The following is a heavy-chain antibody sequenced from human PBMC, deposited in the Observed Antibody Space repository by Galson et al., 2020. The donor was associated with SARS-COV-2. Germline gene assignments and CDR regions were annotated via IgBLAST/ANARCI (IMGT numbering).Heavy chain of an antibody. Sequence: ASVKVSCKASGYTFTGYYMHWVRQAPGQGLEWMGWINPNSGGTNYAQKFQGRVTMTRDTSISTAYMELSRLRSDDTAVYYCARGVLLWFGESYYYYYGMDVWGLGTTVTVSS. CDR3: ARGVLLWFGESYYYYYGMDV. CDR2: INPNSGGT. CDR1: GYTFTGYY. V-gene: IGHV1-2*02. D-gene: IGHD3-10*01. J-gene: IGHJ6*02.